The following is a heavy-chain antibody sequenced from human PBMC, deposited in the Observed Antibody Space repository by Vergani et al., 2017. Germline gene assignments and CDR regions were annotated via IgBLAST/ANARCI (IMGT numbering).Heavy chain of an antibody. Sequence: QVQLVQSGAEVKKPGASVKVSCKASGGTFSSYAISWVRQAPGQGLEWMGGIIPIFGTANYAQKFQGRVTITADESTSTAYMELSSLRSEDTAVYYCARGIVVVPAAIDAFDIWGQGTMVTVSS. D-gene: IGHD2-2*02. CDR1: GGTFSSYA. CDR2: IIPIFGTA. J-gene: IGHJ3*02. CDR3: ARGIVVVPAAIDAFDI. V-gene: IGHV1-69*13.